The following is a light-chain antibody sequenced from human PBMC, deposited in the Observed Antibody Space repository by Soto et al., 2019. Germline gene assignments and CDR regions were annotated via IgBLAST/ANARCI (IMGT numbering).Light chain of an antibody. J-gene: IGLJ2*01. CDR1: SGHSSYA. V-gene: IGLV4-69*01. Sequence: QLVLTQSHSASASLGASVRLTCTLSSGHSSYAIAWHQQQPEKGPRFLMRLDNDGRHIKGDGIPDRFSGSSSGAERYLTISSLQSDDEAYYYCQTWGTGFQVFGVGTQRTFL. CDR3: QTWGTGFQV. CDR2: LDNDGRH.